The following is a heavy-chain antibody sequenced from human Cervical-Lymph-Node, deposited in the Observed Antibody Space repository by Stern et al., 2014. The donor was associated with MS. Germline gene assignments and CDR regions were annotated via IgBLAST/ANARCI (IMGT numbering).Heavy chain of an antibody. CDR3: ARGIRYFDS. V-gene: IGHV4-59*01. J-gene: IGHJ4*02. D-gene: IGHD1-14*01. CDR2: IYSSGSS. CDR1: GGSISFYY. Sequence: QVQLQESGPGLVKPSETLSLTCSVSGGSISFYYWSWIRQPPGKGLEWIGYIYSSGSSNYNPSLSSRVTMSLDTSNNQFSLKLTSVTAADTAVYYCARGIRYFDSWGQGTLVTVSS.